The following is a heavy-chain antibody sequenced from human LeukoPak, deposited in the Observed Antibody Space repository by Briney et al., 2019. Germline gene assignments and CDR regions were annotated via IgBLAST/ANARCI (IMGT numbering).Heavy chain of an antibody. V-gene: IGHV3-21*01. Sequence: GGSLRLSCAASGFTFSSYSMNWVRQAPGKGLEWVSSISSSSSYIYYADSVKGRFTISRDNAKNSLYLQMNSLRAEDTAVYYCARCLGATRCAFDIXGQGTMVTVS. CDR2: ISSSSSYI. CDR3: ARCLGATRCAFDI. CDR1: GFTFSSYS. D-gene: IGHD1-26*01. J-gene: IGHJ3*02.